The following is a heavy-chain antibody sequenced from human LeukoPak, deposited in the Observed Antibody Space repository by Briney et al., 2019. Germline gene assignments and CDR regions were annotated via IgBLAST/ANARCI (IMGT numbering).Heavy chain of an antibody. D-gene: IGHD3-10*01. CDR3: ARSGSGYYYGSGSYSDY. CDR2: IYYSGGS. V-gene: IGHV4-39*01. J-gene: IGHJ4*02. CDR1: GGSISSSSYY. Sequence: SETLSLTCTVSGGSISSSSYYWGWIRQPPGKGLEWIGTIYYSGGSYYNPSLKSRVTISVDTSNNQFSLKLSSVTAADTAVYYCARSGSGYYYGSGSYSDYWGQGALVTVSS.